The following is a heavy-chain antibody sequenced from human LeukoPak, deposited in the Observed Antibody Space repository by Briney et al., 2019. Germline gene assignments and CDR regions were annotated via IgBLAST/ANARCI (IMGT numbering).Heavy chain of an antibody. V-gene: IGHV1-46*01. D-gene: IGHD3-10*01. Sequence: ASVKVSCKASGYTFTSYYMHWVRQAPGQGLEWMGIINPSGGSTSYAQKFQGRVTMTRDMSTSTVYMELSSLRSEDTAVYYCARGERITMVRGVTYYFDYWGQGTLVTVSS. CDR2: INPSGGST. J-gene: IGHJ4*02. CDR3: ARGERITMVRGVTYYFDY. CDR1: GYTFTSYY.